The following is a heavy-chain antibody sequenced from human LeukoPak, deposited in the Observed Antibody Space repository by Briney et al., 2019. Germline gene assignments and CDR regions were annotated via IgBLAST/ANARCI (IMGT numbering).Heavy chain of an antibody. Sequence: GGSLRLSCAASGFTFSSYWMSWVRQAPGKGLEWVSSISSSSYIYYADSVKGRFTISRDNAKNSLYLQMNSLRAEDTAVYYCARVSDGDYAATDYWGQGTLVTVSS. V-gene: IGHV3-21*01. CDR1: GFTFSSYW. CDR3: ARVSDGDYAATDY. D-gene: IGHD2-21*02. CDR2: ISSSSYI. J-gene: IGHJ4*02.